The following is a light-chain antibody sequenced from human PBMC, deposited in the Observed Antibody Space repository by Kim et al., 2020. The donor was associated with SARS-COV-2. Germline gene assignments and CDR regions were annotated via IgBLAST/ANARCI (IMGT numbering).Light chain of an antibody. CDR1: QSVSSY. V-gene: IGKV3-11*01. CDR3: QQRSNWPLT. CDR2: DAS. J-gene: IGKJ4*01. Sequence: EILLTQSPVTLSLSPGERATLSCRASQSVSSYLAWYQQRPGQAPRLLIYDASNRATGIPPRFSGSGSGTDFTLTISSLEPEDFAIYYCQQRSNWPLTFGGGTKVDIK.